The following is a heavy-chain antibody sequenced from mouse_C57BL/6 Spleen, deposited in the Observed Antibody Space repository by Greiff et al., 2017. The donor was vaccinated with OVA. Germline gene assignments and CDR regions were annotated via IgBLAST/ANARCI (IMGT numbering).Heavy chain of an antibody. CDR3: ARYGNSRGAMDY. Sequence: VKLVESDAELVKPGASVKISCKVSGYTFTNHTIHWMKQRPEQGLEWIGYIYPRDGSTKYKEKFKGKATLTADKSSSTAYMQLNSLTSEDSAVYFCARYGNSRGAMDYWGQGTSVTVSS. D-gene: IGHD1-1*01. J-gene: IGHJ4*01. CDR2: IYPRDGST. V-gene: IGHV1-78*01. CDR1: GYTFTNHT.